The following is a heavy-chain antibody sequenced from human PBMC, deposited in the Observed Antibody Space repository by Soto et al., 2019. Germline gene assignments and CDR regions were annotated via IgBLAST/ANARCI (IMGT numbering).Heavy chain of an antibody. V-gene: IGHV1-18*01. Sequence: QVQLVQSGAAVREPGASVKVSCKASGYTFTSYGISWVRQAPGQGLEWMGWITAYNGNTNHAQKFQDRVTLTTDTYTTSDYMELRRLKSDDTSVYFCARAALLTGYDYWGQGTLVTVSS. CDR2: ITAYNGNT. CDR3: ARAALLTGYDY. CDR1: GYTFTSYG. J-gene: IGHJ4*02. D-gene: IGHD3-9*01.